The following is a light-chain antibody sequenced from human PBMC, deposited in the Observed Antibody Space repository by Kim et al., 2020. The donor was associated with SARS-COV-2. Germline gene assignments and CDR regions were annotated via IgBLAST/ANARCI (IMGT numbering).Light chain of an antibody. J-gene: IGKJ1*01. CDR1: QDISNY. CDR3: HKSESAPCT. Sequence: DIQMTQSPSSLSASVGDRVTITCRASQDISNYLTWFQLKPGKAPKLLIYAASALQPGVPSRFSGSGSGTDFTLTVTSLQPEDVATYYCHKSESAPCTFGQGSQGEIK. CDR2: AAS. V-gene: IGKV1-27*01.